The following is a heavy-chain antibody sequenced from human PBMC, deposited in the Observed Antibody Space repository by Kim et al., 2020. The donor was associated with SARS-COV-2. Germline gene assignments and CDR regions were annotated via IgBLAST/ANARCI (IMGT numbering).Heavy chain of an antibody. V-gene: IGHV3-11*04. CDR1: GFTFSDYY. J-gene: IGHJ4*02. Sequence: GGSLRLSCAASGFTFSDYYMSWVRQAPGKGLEWVSSISSSGTTVYCADSVKGRFTISRDNAKNSLYLQMNSLRAEDTAVYYCARVRGSMSLDDYWGQGTLVTVSS. CDR2: ISSSGTTV. CDR3: ARVRGSMSLDDY. D-gene: IGHD6-13*01.